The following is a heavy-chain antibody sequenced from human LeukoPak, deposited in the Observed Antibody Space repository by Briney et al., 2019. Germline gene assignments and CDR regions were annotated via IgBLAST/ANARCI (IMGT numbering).Heavy chain of an antibody. V-gene: IGHV4-30-4*01. CDR1: GGSISSGDYY. Sequence: PSETLSLTCTVSGGSISSGDYYWSWIRQPPGKVLEWIGYIYYSGSTYYTPSLKSRVTISVDTSKNQFSPKLSSVTAADTAVYYCVRVAVGLVDYWGQGNLVTVSS. D-gene: IGHD2-2*01. CDR3: VRVAVGLVDY. J-gene: IGHJ4*02. CDR2: IYYSGST.